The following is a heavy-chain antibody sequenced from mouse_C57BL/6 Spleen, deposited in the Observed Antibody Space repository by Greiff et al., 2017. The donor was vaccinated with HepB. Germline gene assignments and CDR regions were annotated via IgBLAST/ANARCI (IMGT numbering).Heavy chain of an antibody. D-gene: IGHD1-1*01. CDR3: ARLTGDGTSYAMDY. CDR1: GFTFTDYY. Sequence: EVNVVESGGGLVQPGGSLSLSCAASGFTFTDYYMSWVRQPPGKALEWLGFIRNKANGYTTEYSASVKGRFTISRDNSQSILYLQMNALRAEDSATYYCARLTGDGTSYAMDYWGQGTSVTVSS. CDR2: IRNKANGYTT. V-gene: IGHV7-3*01. J-gene: IGHJ4*01.